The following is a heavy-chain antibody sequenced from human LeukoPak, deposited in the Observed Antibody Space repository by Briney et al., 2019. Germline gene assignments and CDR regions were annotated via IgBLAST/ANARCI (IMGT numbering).Heavy chain of an antibody. V-gene: IGHV4-39*01. CDR2: IYYSGST. CDR1: GGSISSSSYY. J-gene: IGHJ4*02. Sequence: PSETLSLTCTVSGGSISSSSYYWGWIRQPPGKGLEWIGSIYYSGSTYYNPSLKSRVTISVDTSKNQFSLKLSSVTAADTAVYYCARAGPTGYSSGWYGFVEFSGPSRRFDYWGQGTLVTVSS. CDR3: ARAGPTGYSSGWYGFVEFSGPSRRFDY. D-gene: IGHD6-19*01.